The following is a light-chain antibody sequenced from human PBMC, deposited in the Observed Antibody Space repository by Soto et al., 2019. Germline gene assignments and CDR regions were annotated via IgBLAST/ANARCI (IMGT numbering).Light chain of an antibody. Sequence: SVLTQPASVSGSLGQSITISCTGTTRDIAGYNYISWYQQLPGKAPKLMIYQVTIRPSGISNRFSGSKSGNTASLTISGLQAEDEADHYCTSFSSSTSLYVFGTGTKVTVL. CDR1: TRDIAGYNY. V-gene: IGLV2-14*01. CDR2: QVT. CDR3: TSFSSSTSLYV. J-gene: IGLJ1*01.